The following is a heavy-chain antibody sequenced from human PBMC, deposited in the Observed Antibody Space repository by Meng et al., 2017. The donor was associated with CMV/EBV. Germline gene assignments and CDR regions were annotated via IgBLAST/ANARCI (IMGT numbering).Heavy chain of an antibody. V-gene: IGHV2-5*02. CDR3: AHKGRRMAAAGINWFDP. Sequence: HITLKESGPTLGQPTQTLTLSCTFSGFSLSNSGVGVGWIRQPPGKALEWLALIYWDDDKRYSPSLKSRLTITKDTSKNQVVLTMTNMDPVDTATYYCAHKGRRMAAAGINWFDPWGQGTLVTVSS. CDR1: GFSLSNSGVG. CDR2: IYWDDDK. J-gene: IGHJ5*02. D-gene: IGHD6-13*01.